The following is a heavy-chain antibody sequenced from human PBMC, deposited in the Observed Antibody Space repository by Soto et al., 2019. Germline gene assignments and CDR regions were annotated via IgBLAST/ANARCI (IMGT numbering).Heavy chain of an antibody. J-gene: IGHJ4*02. V-gene: IGHV1-69*15. CDR1: GGTFYTYT. CDR2: ITPIYPTT. CDR3: ARIPRYSFPTSDDLDS. Sequence: QVQLVQSGAEVRKPGSSVQVSCKASGGTFYTYTFSWVRQAPGQGLEWMGSITPIYPTTNYAEKFQGRLTVTADGSTSTAYMELSSLTSDDTAVYYCARIPRYSFPTSDDLDSWGQGTPVTVSS. D-gene: IGHD5-18*01.